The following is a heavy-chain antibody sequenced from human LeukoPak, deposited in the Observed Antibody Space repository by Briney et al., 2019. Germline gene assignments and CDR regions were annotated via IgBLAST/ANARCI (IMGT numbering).Heavy chain of an antibody. J-gene: IGHJ4*02. CDR2: IDKHGSGK. D-gene: IGHD1-26*01. V-gene: IGHV3-7*01. Sequence: GGSLRLSCVASGFTFSISWVTLVRQAPGKGLEWVANIDKHGSGKYYVDSVKGRFAISRDYASNSVFMQMNSLRAEDTSVYYCARDAGWGYYDLWGQGTPVTVSS. CDR1: GFTFSISW. CDR3: ARDAGWGYYDL.